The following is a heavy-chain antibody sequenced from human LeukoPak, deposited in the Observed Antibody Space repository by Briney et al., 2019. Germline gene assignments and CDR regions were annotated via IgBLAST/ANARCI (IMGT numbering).Heavy chain of an antibody. J-gene: IGHJ6*02. CDR1: GFTFSSYG. V-gene: IGHV3-30*18. CDR3: AKEAMVSPLQKNYGMDV. D-gene: IGHD5-18*01. CDR2: ISYDGSNK. Sequence: GGSLRLSCAASGFTFSSYGMHWVRQAPGKGLEWVAVISYDGSNKYYADSVKGRFTISRDNSKNTLYLQMNSLRAEDTAVYYCAKEAMVSPLQKNYGMDVWGQGTTVTVSS.